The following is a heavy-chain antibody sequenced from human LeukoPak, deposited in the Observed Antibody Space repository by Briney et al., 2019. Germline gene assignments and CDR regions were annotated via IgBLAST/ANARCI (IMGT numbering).Heavy chain of an antibody. CDR2: IIPILGIA. CDR3: ARDFSMVRGVPAY. J-gene: IGHJ4*02. CDR1: GGTFSSYT. V-gene: IGHV1-69*04. D-gene: IGHD3-10*01. Sequence: ASVKVSCKASGGTFSSYTISWVRQAPGQGLEWMGRIIPILGIANYAQKFQGRVTITADKSTSTAYMELSSLRSEDTALYYCARDFSMVRGVPAYWGQGTLVTVSS.